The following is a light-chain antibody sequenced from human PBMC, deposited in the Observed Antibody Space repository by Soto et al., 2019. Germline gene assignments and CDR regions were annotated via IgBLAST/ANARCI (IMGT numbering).Light chain of an antibody. CDR1: SSDFDGFTK. CDR3: SSFTSSFTYV. V-gene: IGLV2-14*03. Sequence: QSALTQPASVDGSPGQSIAISCTGTSSDFDGFTKVSWYQHHPDKAPKLMMYDVTNRPSGVSDRFSGSKSVNTASLTISGLQAEDEADYCCSSFTSSFTYVFGSGTKVTVL. CDR2: DVT. J-gene: IGLJ6*01.